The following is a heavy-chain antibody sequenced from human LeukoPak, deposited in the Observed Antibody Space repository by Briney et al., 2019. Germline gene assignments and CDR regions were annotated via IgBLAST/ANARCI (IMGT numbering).Heavy chain of an antibody. CDR3: AGDTYYYGSGSYYNRPHFDY. D-gene: IGHD3-10*01. CDR2: IYSGGST. Sequence: GGSLRLSCAASGFTVSSNYMSWVRQAPGKGLEWVSVIYSGGSTYYADFVKGRFTISRDNSKNTLYLQMNSLRAEDTAVYYCAGDTYYYGSGSYYNRPHFDYWGQGTLVTVSS. V-gene: IGHV3-66*01. J-gene: IGHJ4*02. CDR1: GFTVSSNY.